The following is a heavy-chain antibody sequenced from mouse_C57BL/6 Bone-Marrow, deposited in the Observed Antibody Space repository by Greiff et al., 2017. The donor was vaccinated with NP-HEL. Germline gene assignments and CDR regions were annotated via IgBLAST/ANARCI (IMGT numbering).Heavy chain of an antibody. J-gene: IGHJ3*01. CDR3: ARTHYYGSSYEFAY. V-gene: IGHV1-19*01. Sequence: EVQLQQSGPVLVKPGASVKMSCKASGYTFTDYYMNWVKQSHGKSLEWIGVINPYNGGTSYNQKFKGKATLTVDKSSSTAYMELNSLTSEDSAVYYCARTHYYGSSYEFAYWGQGTLVTVSA. CDR2: INPYNGGT. CDR1: GYTFTDYY. D-gene: IGHD1-1*01.